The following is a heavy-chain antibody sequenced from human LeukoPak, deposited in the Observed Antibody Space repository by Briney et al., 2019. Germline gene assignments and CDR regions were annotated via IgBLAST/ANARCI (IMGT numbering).Heavy chain of an antibody. CDR2: ISGNGGKT. J-gene: IGHJ4*02. Sequence: GGSLRLSCAASGFTFSTYGMSWVRQAPGKGLEWVSAISGNGGKTYYADSVKGRFTISRDNSKNTLYLQMNSLRAEDTAVYYCAKTDDYGDYPDYWGQGTLVTVSS. CDR3: AKTDDYGDYPDY. D-gene: IGHD4-17*01. CDR1: GFTFSTYG. V-gene: IGHV3-23*01.